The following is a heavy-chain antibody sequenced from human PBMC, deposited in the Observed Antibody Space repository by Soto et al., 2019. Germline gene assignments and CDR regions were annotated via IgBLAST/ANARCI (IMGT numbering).Heavy chain of an antibody. CDR1: GYSFSSYA. CDR2: INAGYGNT. Sequence: ASVKVSCKASGYSFSSYAMHWVRQAPGQRLEWMGWINAGYGNTKSSQKFQDRVTFSRDTSASTAYMELTSLRSEDTAVYYCARDTGDGTFDFWDRGTLGTVSS. D-gene: IGHD7-27*01. CDR3: ARDTGDGTFDF. V-gene: IGHV1-3*01. J-gene: IGHJ4*02.